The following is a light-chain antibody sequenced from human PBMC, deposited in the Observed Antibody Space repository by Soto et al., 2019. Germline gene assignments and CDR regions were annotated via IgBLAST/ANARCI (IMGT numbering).Light chain of an antibody. Sequence: QSALTQPASVSGSPGQSITIPWTGTSGDVGSYNLVSWYQQHPGKAPKLMIYEVTERPSGVSNRFSGSKSGNTASLTISGLQPEDEADYYCCSYAGNSEVFGTGTKLTVL. CDR3: CSYAGNSEV. V-gene: IGLV2-23*02. CDR1: SGDVGSYNL. J-gene: IGLJ1*01. CDR2: EVT.